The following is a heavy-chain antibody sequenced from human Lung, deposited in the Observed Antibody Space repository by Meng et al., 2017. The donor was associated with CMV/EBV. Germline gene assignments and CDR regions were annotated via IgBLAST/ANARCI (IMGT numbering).Heavy chain of an antibody. Sequence: ESXKISXAASGFIFRNYWMTWVCQAPGKGLEWVANIKEDGSEKSYVDSVKGRFTISRDNAKNSLSLEMNSLGAEDMAVYYCAREQGAMGGNYYYALDVWGQGTTVXVSS. CDR2: IKEDGSEK. V-gene: IGHV3-7*01. D-gene: IGHD2-2*01. CDR3: AREQGAMGGNYYYALDV. CDR1: GFIFRNYW. J-gene: IGHJ6*02.